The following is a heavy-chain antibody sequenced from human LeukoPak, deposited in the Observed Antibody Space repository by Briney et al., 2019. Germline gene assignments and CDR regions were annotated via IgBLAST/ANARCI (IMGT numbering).Heavy chain of an antibody. CDR3: AREVSAGNYFDY. CDR1: GFTFSSYA. V-gene: IGHV3-30-3*01. J-gene: IGHJ4*02. CDR2: TSYDGSNK. D-gene: IGHD6-25*01. Sequence: PGGSLRLSCAASGFTFSSYAMHWVRQAPGKGLEWVAITSYDGSNKYYADSVKGRFTISRDSSKNTLYLQMNSLKTEDTAVYYCAREVSAGNYFDYWGQGTLVTVSS.